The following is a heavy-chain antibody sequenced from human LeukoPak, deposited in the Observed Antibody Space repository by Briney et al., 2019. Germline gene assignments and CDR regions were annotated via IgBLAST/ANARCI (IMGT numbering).Heavy chain of an antibody. CDR1: GLTLRSYA. V-gene: IGHV3-23*01. J-gene: IGHJ5*02. CDR2: ISGSRSTT. D-gene: IGHD3-16*01. CDR3: AKGSHYDYVS. Sequence: RAGGSLRLSCAASGLTLRSYAMSWVRQAPGKGLEWVSVISGSRSTTYYSASVKRRFTISRDNSNNTLYLQMNSLRAEDTAVYYCAKGSHYDYVSWGQGTLVTVSS.